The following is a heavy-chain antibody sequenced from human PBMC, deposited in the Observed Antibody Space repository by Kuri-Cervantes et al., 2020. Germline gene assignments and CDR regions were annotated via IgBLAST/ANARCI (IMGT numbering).Heavy chain of an antibody. CDR2: IWYDGSNK. CDR3: ARGGLGRDGYNFLY. J-gene: IGHJ4*02. CDR1: GFTFSSYS. D-gene: IGHD5-24*01. V-gene: IGHV3-33*08. Sequence: LSLTCAASGFTFSSYSMNWVRQAPGKGLEWVAVIWYDGSNKYYADSVKGRFTISRDNSKNTLYLQMNSLSAEDTAVYYCARGGLGRDGYNFLYWGQGTLVTVSS.